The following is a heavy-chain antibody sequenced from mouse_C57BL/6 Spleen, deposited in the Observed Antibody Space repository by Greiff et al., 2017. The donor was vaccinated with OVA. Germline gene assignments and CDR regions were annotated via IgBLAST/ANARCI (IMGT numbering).Heavy chain of an antibody. D-gene: IGHD4-1*01. Sequence: VMLVESGAELVRPGASVKLSCKASGYTFTDYYINWVKQRPGQGLEWIARIYPGSGNTYYNEKFKGKATLTAEKSSSTAYMQLSSLTSEDSAVYFCARDWDSDYWGQGTTLTVSS. J-gene: IGHJ2*01. CDR2: IYPGSGNT. V-gene: IGHV1-76*01. CDR1: GYTFTDYY. CDR3: ARDWDSDY.